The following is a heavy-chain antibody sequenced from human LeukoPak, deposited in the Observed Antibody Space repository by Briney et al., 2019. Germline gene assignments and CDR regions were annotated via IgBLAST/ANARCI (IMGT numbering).Heavy chain of an antibody. Sequence: GESLKISCKGSGYSFTSYWIGWVRQMPGKGLEWMGIIYPGDSDTRYSPSFQGQVTISADKSISTAYLQWSSLKASDTAMYYCARHLVHGSGYYYYGMDAWGQGTTVTVSS. D-gene: IGHD6-13*01. CDR2: IYPGDSDT. CDR3: ARHLVHGSGYYYYGMDA. J-gene: IGHJ6*02. V-gene: IGHV5-51*01. CDR1: GYSFTSYW.